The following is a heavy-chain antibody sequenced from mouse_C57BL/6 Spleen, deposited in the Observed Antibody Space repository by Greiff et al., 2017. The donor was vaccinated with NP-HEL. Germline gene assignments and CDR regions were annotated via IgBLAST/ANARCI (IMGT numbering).Heavy chain of an antibody. V-gene: IGHV1-7*01. J-gene: IGHJ2*01. CDR3: ARKAYGSSYDFDY. D-gene: IGHD1-1*01. CDR2: INPSSGYT. Sequence: VKLMESEAELAKPGASVKLSCKASGYTFTSYWMHWVKQRPGQGLEWIGYINPSSGYTKYNQKFKDKATLTADKSSSTAYMQLSSLTYEDSAVYYCARKAYGSSYDFDYWGQGTTLTVSS. CDR1: GYTFTSYW.